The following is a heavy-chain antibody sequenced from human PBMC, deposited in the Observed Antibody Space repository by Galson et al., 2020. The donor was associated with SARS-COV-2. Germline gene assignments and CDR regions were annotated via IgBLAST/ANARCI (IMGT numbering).Heavy chain of an antibody. CDR3: ATNLIAVVAPY. CDR1: GFTYSNPV. V-gene: IGHV3-30*03. D-gene: IGHD6-19*01. CDR2: VSYDGSTK. J-gene: IGHJ4*02. Sequence: GESLKISCTASGFTYSNPVMHWVRQAPGKGLEWVALVSYDGSTKRYTDSVRGRFTISRDNSKNTLYLQMDGLRYDDTAIYYCATNLIAVVAPYWGQGTLVTVSS.